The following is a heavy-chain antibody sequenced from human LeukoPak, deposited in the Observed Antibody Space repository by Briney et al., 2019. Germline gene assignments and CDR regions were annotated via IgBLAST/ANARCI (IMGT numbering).Heavy chain of an antibody. J-gene: IGHJ6*04. Sequence: PGASVKVSCKASGYTFTSYYMHWVRQAPGQGLEWMGIINPSGGSTSYPQKFQGRVTMTRDTSTSTVYMELSSLRSEDTAVYYCAGVGGYEPYYCYGMDVWGKGTTVTVSS. CDR1: GYTFTSYY. D-gene: IGHD5-12*01. V-gene: IGHV1-46*01. CDR2: INPSGGST. CDR3: AGVGGYEPYYCYGMDV.